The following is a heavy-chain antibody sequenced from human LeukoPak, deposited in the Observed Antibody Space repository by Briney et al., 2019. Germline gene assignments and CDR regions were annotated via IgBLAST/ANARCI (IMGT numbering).Heavy chain of an antibody. J-gene: IGHJ5*02. Sequence: PSETLSLTCAVYGGSFSGYYWSWIRQPPGKGLEWIGEINHSGSTNYNPSLKSRVTISVDTSKNQFSLKLSSVTAADTAVYYCARITPIVVVPAAKGRWFDPWGQGTLVTVSS. CDR1: GGSFSGYY. V-gene: IGHV4-34*01. CDR3: ARITPIVVVPAAKGRWFDP. D-gene: IGHD2-2*01. CDR2: INHSGST.